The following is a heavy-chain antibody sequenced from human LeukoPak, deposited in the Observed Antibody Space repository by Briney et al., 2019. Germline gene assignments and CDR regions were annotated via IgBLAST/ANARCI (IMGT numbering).Heavy chain of an antibody. Sequence: GGSLRLSCAASGFPFDDYGVSWVRQAPGKGLEWVSGINWNGGSTGYGDSVKERFTISRENAKNSLYLQMNSLRAEDTALYYCARDLVAVAGTLRFDPWGQGTLVTVSS. CDR3: ARDLVAVAGTLRFDP. CDR2: INWNGGST. D-gene: IGHD6-19*01. CDR1: GFPFDDYG. J-gene: IGHJ5*02. V-gene: IGHV3-20*04.